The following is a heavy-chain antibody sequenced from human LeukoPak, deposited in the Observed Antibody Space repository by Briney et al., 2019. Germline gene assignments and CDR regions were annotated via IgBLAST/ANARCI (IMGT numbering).Heavy chain of an antibody. CDR2: IYYSGST. J-gene: IGHJ4*02. CDR3: ARGGIAVVTFDY. V-gene: IGHV4-34*01. D-gene: IGHD6-19*01. CDR1: GGSFSGYY. Sequence: SETLSLTCAVYGGSFSGYYWSWIRQPPGKGLEWIGSIYYSGSTYYNPSLKSRVTISVDTSKNQFSLKLSSVTAADTAVYYCARGGIAVVTFDYWGQGTLVTVSS.